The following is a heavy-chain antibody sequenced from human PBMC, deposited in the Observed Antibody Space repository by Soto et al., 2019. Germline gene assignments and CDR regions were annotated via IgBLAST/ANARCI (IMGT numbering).Heavy chain of an antibody. CDR3: ASIAVAGTHLDAFDI. D-gene: IGHD6-19*01. J-gene: IGHJ3*02. CDR1: GFTFSSYS. CDR2: ISSSSSYI. Sequence: PGGSLRLSCAASGFTFSSYSMNWVRQAPGKGLEWASSISSSSSYIYYADSVKGRFTISRDNAKNSLYLQMNSLRAEDTAVYYCASIAVAGTHLDAFDIWGQGTMVTVSS. V-gene: IGHV3-21*01.